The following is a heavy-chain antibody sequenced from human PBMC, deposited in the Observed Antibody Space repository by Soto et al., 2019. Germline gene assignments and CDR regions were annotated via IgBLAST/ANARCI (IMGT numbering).Heavy chain of an antibody. D-gene: IGHD5-12*01. Sequence: VKVSCKASGGTFSSYAISWVRQAPGQGLEWMGGIIPIFGTANYAQKFQGRVTITADKSTSTAYMELSSLRSEDTAVYYCARVLLGGGYELYYYYYGMDVWGQGTTVTVSS. V-gene: IGHV1-69*06. CDR1: GGTFSSYA. J-gene: IGHJ6*02. CDR2: IIPIFGTA. CDR3: ARVLLGGGYELYYYYYGMDV.